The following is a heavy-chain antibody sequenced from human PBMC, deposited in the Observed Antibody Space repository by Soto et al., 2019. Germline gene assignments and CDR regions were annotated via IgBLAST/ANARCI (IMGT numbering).Heavy chain of an antibody. D-gene: IGHD3-16*02. CDR1: GGSINNDGYY. Sequence: SETLSLTCTVSGGSINNDGYYWNWIRQMPGKGLEWVGYIYYSGSTYYNPSLKSRVTISLDTSKNHFSLKLSSGTAADTAVYYCARMMITFGGIIAPFDYWGQGSLVTVSS. CDR3: ARMMITFGGIIAPFDY. J-gene: IGHJ4*02. V-gene: IGHV4-31*03. CDR2: IYYSGST.